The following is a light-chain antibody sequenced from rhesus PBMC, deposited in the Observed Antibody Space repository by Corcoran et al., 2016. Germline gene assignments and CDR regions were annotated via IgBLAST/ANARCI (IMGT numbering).Light chain of an antibody. CDR3: QHYYNNPRT. V-gene: IGKV1S12*01. Sequence: DIQMTQSPSALSASVGDRVTISCRASQNIYSNLAWYQQKPGKAPKLLLYGVSTLQAGIPSRFSGRRSGTDFTLTISSLQPEDSAAYYCQHYYNNPRTFGQGTKVEVK. CDR1: QNIYSN. CDR2: GVS. J-gene: IGKJ1*01.